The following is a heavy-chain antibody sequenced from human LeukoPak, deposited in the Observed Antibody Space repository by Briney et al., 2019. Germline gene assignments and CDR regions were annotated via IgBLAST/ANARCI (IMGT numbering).Heavy chain of an antibody. J-gene: IGHJ4*02. CDR1: GYTFTSYG. D-gene: IGHD4-23*01. Sequence: ASVKVSCKASGYTFTSYGISWVRQAPGQGLEWMGWISGYNGNTNYAQKLQGRVTMTTDTSMSTAYMELRSLRSDDTAVYYCARDLRATVVTPDAFDIWGQGTLVTVSS. V-gene: IGHV1-18*01. CDR2: ISGYNGNT. CDR3: ARDLRATVVTPDAFDI.